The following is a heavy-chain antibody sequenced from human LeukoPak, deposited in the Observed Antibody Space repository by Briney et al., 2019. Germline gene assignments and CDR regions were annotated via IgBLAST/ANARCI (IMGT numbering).Heavy chain of an antibody. D-gene: IGHD2-15*01. V-gene: IGHV3-23*01. CDR2: ISRSGGST. Sequence: GGSLRLSCAASGFTFNSYAMTWVRQAPGRGLEWVSSISRSGGSTYYADSVKGRLTISRDNVKNTLYLQMNSLRAEDTAVYYCARLHLSGAFDIWGQGTMVSVSS. J-gene: IGHJ3*02. CDR3: ARLHLSGAFDI. CDR1: GFTFNSYA.